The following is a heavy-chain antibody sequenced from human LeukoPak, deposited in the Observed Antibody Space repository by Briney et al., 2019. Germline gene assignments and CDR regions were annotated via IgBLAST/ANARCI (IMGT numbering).Heavy chain of an antibody. J-gene: IGHJ4*02. CDR1: GFTFSSYA. Sequence: GGSLRLSCAASGFTFSSYAMSWVRQAPGKGLEWVSAISGSGGSTYYADSVKGRFTISRDNSKNTLYPQMNSLRAEDTAVYYCAKGHAAMIVVVITGYWGQGTLVTVSS. V-gene: IGHV3-23*01. D-gene: IGHD3-22*01. CDR3: AKGHAAMIVVVITGY. CDR2: ISGSGGST.